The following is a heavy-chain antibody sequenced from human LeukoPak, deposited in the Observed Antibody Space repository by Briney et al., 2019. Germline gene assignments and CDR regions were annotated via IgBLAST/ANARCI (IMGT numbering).Heavy chain of an antibody. Sequence: GGSLRLSCAASGFTFSSYSMNWVRQAPGKGLEWVSYISSSSSTIYYADSVKGRFTISRDNAKNSLYLQMNSLRAEDTAVYYCAKDGTSSGWYFDYWGQGTLVTVSS. V-gene: IGHV3-48*04. CDR1: GFTFSSYS. CDR3: AKDGTSSGWYFDY. CDR2: ISSSSSTI. D-gene: IGHD6-19*01. J-gene: IGHJ4*02.